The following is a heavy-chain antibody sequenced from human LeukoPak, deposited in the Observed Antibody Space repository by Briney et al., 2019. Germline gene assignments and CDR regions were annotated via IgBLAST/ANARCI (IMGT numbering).Heavy chain of an antibody. CDR3: ARRSIAAGGLYGMDV. J-gene: IGHJ6*02. CDR2: ISYSGST. D-gene: IGHD6-13*01. CDR1: GGSISFYY. Sequence: PSETVSLTCTVSGGSISFYYWSWIRQPPGKGLEWVGYISYSGSTNYDPSLKSRVTISLDTSKNQFSLKLSSVTAADTAVYYCARRSIAAGGLYGMDVWGQGTTVTVSS. V-gene: IGHV4-59*08.